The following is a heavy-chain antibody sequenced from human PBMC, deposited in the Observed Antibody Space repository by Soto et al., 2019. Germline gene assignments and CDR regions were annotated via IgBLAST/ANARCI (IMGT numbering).Heavy chain of an antibody. CDR3: AREVGKDIVSRKYNWFDP. CDR2: ISYDGSNK. V-gene: IGHV3-30-3*01. CDR1: GFTFSSYA. D-gene: IGHD2-15*01. Sequence: QVQLVESGGGVVQPGRSLRLSCAASGFTFSSYAMHWVRQAPGKGLEWVAVISYDGSNKYYADSVKGRFTISRDNSKNTLYLQMNRLRAEDTAVYYCAREVGKDIVSRKYNWFDPWGQGTLVTVSS. J-gene: IGHJ5*02.